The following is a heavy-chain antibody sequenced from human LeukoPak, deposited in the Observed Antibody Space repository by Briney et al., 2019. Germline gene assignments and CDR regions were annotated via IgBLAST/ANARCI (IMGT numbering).Heavy chain of an antibody. Sequence: ASVRVSCKASRYTFTGYSMHWVRQAPGQGLEWMLWINPNNGGTRYGQNFQGRLTMTTDTSISTAFLELSSLRSDDTAVYYCVRSSGYSRFDFWGQGTLVTVSS. J-gene: IGHJ4*02. CDR1: RYTFTGYS. V-gene: IGHV1-2*02. CDR3: VRSSGYSRFDF. D-gene: IGHD5-12*01. CDR2: INPNNGGT.